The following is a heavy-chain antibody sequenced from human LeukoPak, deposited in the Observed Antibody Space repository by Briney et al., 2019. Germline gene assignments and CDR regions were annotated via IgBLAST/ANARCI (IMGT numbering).Heavy chain of an antibody. Sequence: PSETLSLTCTVSGGSIRSYYWSWIRQPPGKGLEWIGYIYYSGSTNYNPSLKSRVTISVDTSKNQFSLKLSSVTAADTAVYYCAREAGDYWGQGTLVTVSS. CDR3: AREAGDY. J-gene: IGHJ4*02. CDR2: IYYSGST. CDR1: GGSIRSYY. V-gene: IGHV4-59*01.